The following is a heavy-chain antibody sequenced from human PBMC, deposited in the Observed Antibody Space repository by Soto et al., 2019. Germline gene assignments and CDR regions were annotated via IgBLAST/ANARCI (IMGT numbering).Heavy chain of an antibody. D-gene: IGHD2-2*01. CDR3: AKGGYQLLNYFDY. V-gene: IGHV3-30*18. CDR1: GFTFSSYG. CDR2: ISYDGSNK. Sequence: PGGSLRLSCAASGFTFSSYGMQWVRQAPGKGLEWVAVISYDGSNKYYADSVKGRFTISRDNSKNTLYLQMNSLRAEDTAVYYCAKGGYQLLNYFDYWGQGTLVTVSS. J-gene: IGHJ4*02.